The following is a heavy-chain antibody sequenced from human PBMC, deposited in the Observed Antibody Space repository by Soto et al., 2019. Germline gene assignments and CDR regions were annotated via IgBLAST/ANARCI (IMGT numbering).Heavy chain of an antibody. CDR3: ARDPLNTYYDYIWGSYHSYNWFDP. J-gene: IGHJ5*02. D-gene: IGHD3-16*02. Sequence: GASVKVSCKASGYTFTSYGISWVRQAPGQGLEWMGWISAYNGNTNYAQKLQGRVTMTTDTSTSTAYMELRSLRSDDTAVYYCARDPLNTYYDYIWGSYHSYNWFDPWGQGTLVTVPQ. CDR2: ISAYNGNT. V-gene: IGHV1-18*01. CDR1: GYTFTSYG.